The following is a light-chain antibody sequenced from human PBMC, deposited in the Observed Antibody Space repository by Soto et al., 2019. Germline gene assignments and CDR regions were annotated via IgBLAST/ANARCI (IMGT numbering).Light chain of an antibody. Sequence: IFMTQSPTILSLSPLERATLSCRASQSVSSNLAWYQQKPGQAPRLVISGTSRRATGIPDRFSGSGSGTDFTLTINRLEPEDFAMYYCQQYGSMWTFGQGTKVDI. V-gene: IGKV3-20*01. CDR3: QQYGSMWT. CDR2: GTS. CDR1: QSVSSN. J-gene: IGKJ1*01.